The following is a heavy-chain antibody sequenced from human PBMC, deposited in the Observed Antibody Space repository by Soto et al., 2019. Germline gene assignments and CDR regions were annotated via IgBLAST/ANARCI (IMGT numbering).Heavy chain of an antibody. CDR3: ARAGIVGATLGY. Sequence: ASVKFSCKASGYTFTSYGISWVRQAPGQGLEWMGWINAGNGNTKYSQKFQGRVTITRDTSASTAYMELSSLRSEDTAVYYCARAGIVGATLGYWGQGTLVTVSS. CDR1: GYTFTSYG. V-gene: IGHV1-18*04. CDR2: INAGNGNT. D-gene: IGHD1-26*01. J-gene: IGHJ4*02.